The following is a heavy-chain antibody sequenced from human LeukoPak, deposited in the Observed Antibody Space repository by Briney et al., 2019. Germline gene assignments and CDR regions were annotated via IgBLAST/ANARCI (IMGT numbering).Heavy chain of an antibody. V-gene: IGHV3-23*01. CDR2: IRGSGGST. Sequence: PGGSLRLSCAASGFTFSSYAMSWVRQAPGKGLEWVSAIRGSGGSTYYADSVKGRFTISRDNSKNTLYLQMNSLRAEDTAVYYCTREKGDSNGYNHQFDYWGQGTLVTVSS. J-gene: IGHJ4*02. D-gene: IGHD5-24*01. CDR1: GFTFSSYA. CDR3: TREKGDSNGYNHQFDY.